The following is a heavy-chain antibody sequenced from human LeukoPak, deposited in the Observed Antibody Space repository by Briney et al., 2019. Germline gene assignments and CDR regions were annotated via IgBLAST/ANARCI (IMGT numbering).Heavy chain of an antibody. J-gene: IGHJ4*02. CDR3: ARAAAAAGPNYYFDY. Sequence: SVKVSCKASGGTFSSYAISWVRQAPGQGMEWMGRIIPIFGTANYAQKFQGRVTITTEETKSTAYMELSSLRSEDTAVYYCARAAAAAGPNYYFDYWGQGTLVTVSS. V-gene: IGHV1-69*05. D-gene: IGHD6-13*01. CDR2: IIPIFGTA. CDR1: GGTFSSYA.